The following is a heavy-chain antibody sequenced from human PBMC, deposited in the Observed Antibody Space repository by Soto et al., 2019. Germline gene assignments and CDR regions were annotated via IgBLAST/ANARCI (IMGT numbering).Heavy chain of an antibody. CDR1: GGSISSSNW. V-gene: IGHV4-4*02. J-gene: IGHJ4*02. Sequence: SETLSLTCAVSGGSISSSNWWSWVRQPPGKGLEWIGYIYYSGSTYYNPTLKSRFTISVDTSKNQFSLKLSSVTAADTAVYYCAREDSYGADFDYWGQGTLVTVSS. D-gene: IGHD5-18*01. CDR3: AREDSYGADFDY. CDR2: IYYSGST.